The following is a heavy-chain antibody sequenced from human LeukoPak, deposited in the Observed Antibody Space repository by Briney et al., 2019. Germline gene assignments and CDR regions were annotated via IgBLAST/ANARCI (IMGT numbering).Heavy chain of an antibody. Sequence: ASVKVSCKASGYTFTGYYMHWVRQAPGQGLEWMGWINPNSGGTNYAQKFQGRVTMTRDTSISTAYMELSRLRSDDTAVYYCARDRGWLGELWGSLFDYWGQGTLVTVSS. CDR2: INPNSGGT. D-gene: IGHD3-10*01. CDR3: ARDRGWLGELWGSLFDY. V-gene: IGHV1-2*02. J-gene: IGHJ4*02. CDR1: GYTFTGYY.